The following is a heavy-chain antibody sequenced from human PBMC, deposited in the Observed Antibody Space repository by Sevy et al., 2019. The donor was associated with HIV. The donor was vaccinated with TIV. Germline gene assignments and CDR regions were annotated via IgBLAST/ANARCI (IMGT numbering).Heavy chain of an antibody. J-gene: IGHJ4*02. V-gene: IGHV5-51*01. CDR3: ARRVYDSSGYPQYYFDY. CDR1: GYRFTSYW. D-gene: IGHD3-22*01. CDR2: IYPGDSDI. Sequence: VESLKISCKGSGYRFTSYWIAWVRQMPGKDLEWMGIIYPGDSDIRYSPSLQGQVTISVDKSISTDYLQWSSLEASDTAMYFCARRVYDSSGYPQYYFDYWGQGTLVTVSS.